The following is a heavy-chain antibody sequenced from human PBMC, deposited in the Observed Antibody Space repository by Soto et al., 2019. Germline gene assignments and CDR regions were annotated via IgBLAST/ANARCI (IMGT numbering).Heavy chain of an antibody. J-gene: IGHJ5*02. CDR3: AGQWAAGYGAFDP. Sequence: QVKLQESGPGLEKPSGTLSLTCAVSGGSISNNRWWTWVRQAPGKGLEWIGEIHDSGSTNYNLSRKGRATVSIGRSKNQFSLEMRAVTAADTAVYYCAGQWAAGYGAFDPWGQGTLVTVSS. V-gene: IGHV4-4*02. D-gene: IGHD3-9*01. CDR1: GGSISNNRW. CDR2: IHDSGST.